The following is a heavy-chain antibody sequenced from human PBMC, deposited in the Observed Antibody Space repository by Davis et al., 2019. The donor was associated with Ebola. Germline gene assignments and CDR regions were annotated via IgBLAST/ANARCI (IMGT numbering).Heavy chain of an antibody. V-gene: IGHV3-66*04. Sequence: PGGSLRLSCAASGFTVSSNYMSWVRQAPGKGLEWVSVIYSGGSTYYADSVKGRFTISRDNSKNTLYLQMNSLRAEDTAVYYCARPGGDYGDYRGGFDYWGQGTLVTVSS. D-gene: IGHD4-17*01. CDR1: GFTVSSNY. J-gene: IGHJ4*02. CDR2: IYSGGST. CDR3: ARPGGDYGDYRGGFDY.